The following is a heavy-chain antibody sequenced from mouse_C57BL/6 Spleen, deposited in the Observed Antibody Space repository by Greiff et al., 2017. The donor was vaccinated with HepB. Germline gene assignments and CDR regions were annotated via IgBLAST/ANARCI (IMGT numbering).Heavy chain of an antibody. D-gene: IGHD1-1*01. V-gene: IGHV1-63*01. CDR2: IYPGGGYT. CDR3: ARGVYGSSYWYFDV. Sequence: VHLVESGAELVRPGTSVKMSCKASGYTFTNYWIGWAKQRPGHGLEWIGDIYPGGGYTNYNEKFKGKATLTADKSSSTAYMQFSSLTSEDSAIYYCARGVYGSSYWYFDVWGTGTTVTVSS. J-gene: IGHJ1*03. CDR1: GYTFTNYW.